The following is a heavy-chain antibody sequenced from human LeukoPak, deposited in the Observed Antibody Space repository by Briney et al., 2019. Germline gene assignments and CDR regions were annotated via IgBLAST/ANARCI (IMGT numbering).Heavy chain of an antibody. J-gene: IGHJ3*01. V-gene: IGHV3-23*01. Sequence: PGGSLRLSCAASGFTFSNYAMTWVRQAPGKGLEWVSGISGGGDSTYYADSVKGRFTISRDNSQDTLYLQMNSLRAEDTAVYYCARNMGDWGRAFDFWGQGTMVTVSS. CDR2: ISGGGDST. CDR3: ARNMGDWGRAFDF. D-gene: IGHD7-27*01. CDR1: GFTFSNYA.